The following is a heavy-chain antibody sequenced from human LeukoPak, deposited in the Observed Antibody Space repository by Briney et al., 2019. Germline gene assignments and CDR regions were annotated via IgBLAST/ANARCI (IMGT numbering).Heavy chain of an antibody. V-gene: IGHV3-74*01. CDR3: ASDHSYAFDI. CDR1: VFTFSCRW. Sequence: GGSLRLYCAASVFTFSCRWRHRVPQAPGKGLVWVSHANSDERSTKYAHSVKGSFTISRDNTKNTLYLQMNSLRAEDTAVYYCASDHSYAFDIWGQGTMVTVSS. J-gene: IGHJ3*02. CDR2: ANSDERST.